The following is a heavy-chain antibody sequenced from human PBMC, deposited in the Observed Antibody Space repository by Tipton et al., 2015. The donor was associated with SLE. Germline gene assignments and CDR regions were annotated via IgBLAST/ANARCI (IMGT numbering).Heavy chain of an antibody. CDR1: EFNLRTYW. CDR3: ARQILSSSWDPFDY. J-gene: IGHJ4*02. V-gene: IGHV3-48*03. CDR2: ISSSGSTI. Sequence: GSLRLSCAVSEFNLRTYWMNWVRQAPGKGLEWVSYISSSGSTIYYADSVKGRFTISRDNAKNSLYLQMNSLRAEDTAVYYCARQILSSSWDPFDYWGQGTLVTVSS. D-gene: IGHD6-13*01.